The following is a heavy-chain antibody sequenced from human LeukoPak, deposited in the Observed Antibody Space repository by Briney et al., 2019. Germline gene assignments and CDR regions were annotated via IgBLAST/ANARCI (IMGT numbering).Heavy chain of an antibody. CDR3: ARTGYSSSWYWFDP. V-gene: IGHV3-74*01. CDR1: GFTFSSYW. J-gene: IGHJ5*02. Sequence: GGSLRLSCAASGFTFSSYWMHWVRQAPGQGLVRVSRINSDGSSTSYADSVKGRFTISRDNAKNTLYLQMNSLRAEDTALYHCARTGYSSSWYWFDPWGQGTLVTVSS. D-gene: IGHD6-13*01. CDR2: INSDGSST.